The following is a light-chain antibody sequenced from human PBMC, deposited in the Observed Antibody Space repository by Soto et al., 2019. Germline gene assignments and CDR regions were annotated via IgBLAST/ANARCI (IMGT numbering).Light chain of an antibody. Sequence: IVLTQSPATLSLSPGERATLSFRASQSVGSYLAWYQQKPGQAPWLLIYGASTRATGIPDRFSGSGSGTDFTLTISRLEPEDFAVYYCQQYGSSGTSGQGTKVDI. CDR2: GAS. V-gene: IGKV3-20*01. CDR3: QQYGSSGT. CDR1: QSVGSY. J-gene: IGKJ1*01.